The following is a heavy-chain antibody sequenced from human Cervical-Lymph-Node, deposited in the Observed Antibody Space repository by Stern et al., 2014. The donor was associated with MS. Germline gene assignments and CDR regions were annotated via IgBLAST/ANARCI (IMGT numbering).Heavy chain of an antibody. CDR1: GDSFSGYY. D-gene: IGHD1-26*01. CDR2: IYYSGST. V-gene: IGHV4-59*01. Sequence: QVQLQESGPGLLKPSETLSLTCTVSGDSFSGYYWSWIRQPPGKGLEWIGFIYYSGSTNYNPSLKNRLTISLDTSKNQFSLNLYSVTAADTAVYYCARTSGSSYYYFGMDVWGQGTTVTVS. J-gene: IGHJ6*02. CDR3: ARTSGSSYYYFGMDV.